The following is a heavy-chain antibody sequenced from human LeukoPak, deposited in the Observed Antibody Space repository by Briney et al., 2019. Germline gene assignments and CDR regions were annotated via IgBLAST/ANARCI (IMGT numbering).Heavy chain of an antibody. CDR2: ISGSGGST. V-gene: IGHV3-23*01. CDR3: AKVRQRITIFGVVIMPQYYFDY. J-gene: IGHJ4*02. Sequence: GGSLRLSCAASGFTFSSYAMSWVRQAPGKGLEWVSAISGSGGSTYYADSVKGRFTISRDNSKNTLYLQMNSLRAEDTAVYYCAKVRQRITIFGVVIMPQYYFDYWGQGTLVTVSS. CDR1: GFTFSSYA. D-gene: IGHD3-3*01.